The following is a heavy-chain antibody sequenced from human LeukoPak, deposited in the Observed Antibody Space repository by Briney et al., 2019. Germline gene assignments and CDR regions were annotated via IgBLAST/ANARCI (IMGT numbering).Heavy chain of an antibody. D-gene: IGHD2-15*01. CDR1: RYTFTGYY. V-gene: IGHV1-2*06. CDR2: INPNSGGT. J-gene: IGHJ6*03. Sequence: GASVKVSCKASRYTFTGYYMHWVRQAPGQGLEWMGRINPNSGGTNYAQKFQGRVTTTRDTSISTAYMELSRLRSDDTAVYYCARDPDRLGYCSGGSCYYYMDVWGKGTTVTVSS. CDR3: ARDPDRLGYCSGGSCYYYMDV.